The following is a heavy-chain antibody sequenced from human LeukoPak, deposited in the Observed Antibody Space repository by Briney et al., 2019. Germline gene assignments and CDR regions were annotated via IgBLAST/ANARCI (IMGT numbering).Heavy chain of an antibody. CDR1: GFTFSSYG. CDR3: AKGRMTWVNWFAP. V-gene: IGHV3-30*02. J-gene: IGHJ5*02. Sequence: GGSLRLSCAASGFTFSSYGMHWVRQAPGKGLEWVAFIRYDGSNKYYADSVKGRFTISRDNSKNTLYLQMNSLRAEDTAVYYCAKGRMTWVNWFAPWGQGTLVTVSS. D-gene: IGHD1-26*01. CDR2: IRYDGSNK.